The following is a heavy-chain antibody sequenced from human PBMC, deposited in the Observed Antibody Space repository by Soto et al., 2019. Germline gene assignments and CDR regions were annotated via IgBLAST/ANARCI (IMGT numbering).Heavy chain of an antibody. D-gene: IGHD3-9*01. CDR2: INHSGST. Sequence: PSETLSLTCAVYGGSFSGYYWIWIRQPPGRGLEWIGEINHSGSTNYNPSLKSRVTISVDTSKNQFSLKLGSVTAADTAVYYCARRPEYYDILTGYYHNWFDPWGQGTLVTVSS. CDR3: ARRPEYYDILTGYYHNWFDP. V-gene: IGHV4-34*01. J-gene: IGHJ5*02. CDR1: GGSFSGYY.